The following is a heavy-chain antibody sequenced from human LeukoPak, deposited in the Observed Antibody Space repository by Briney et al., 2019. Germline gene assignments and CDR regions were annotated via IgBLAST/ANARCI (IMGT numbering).Heavy chain of an antibody. CDR1: GFTFSSYA. J-gene: IGHJ4*02. V-gene: IGHV3-23*01. CDR3: AKGVRLRYFDWLFDLIDY. Sequence: GGSLRLSCAASGFTFSSYAMSWVRQAPGKGLEWVSAISGSGGSTYYADSVKGRFTISRENSKNTLYLQMNSLRAEDTAVYYCAKGVRLRYFDWLFDLIDYWGQGTLVTVSS. D-gene: IGHD3-9*01. CDR2: ISGSGGST.